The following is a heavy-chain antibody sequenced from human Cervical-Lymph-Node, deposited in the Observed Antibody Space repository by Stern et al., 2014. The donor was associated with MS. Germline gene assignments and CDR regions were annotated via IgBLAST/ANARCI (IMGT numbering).Heavy chain of an antibody. D-gene: IGHD3-22*01. CDR2: IYYSGTT. Sequence: QLVQSGPGLVKPSQTLSLTCTVSGGSINSGGYYWSWIRQHPGKGLEWIGYIYYSGTTYYNPSLKSRVTMSIDTSKNQFSLKLSSVTAADTAVYYCASYESSGLTGVRYWGQGTLVTVSS. CDR1: GGSINSGGYY. V-gene: IGHV4-31*03. CDR3: ASYESSGLTGVRY. J-gene: IGHJ4*02.